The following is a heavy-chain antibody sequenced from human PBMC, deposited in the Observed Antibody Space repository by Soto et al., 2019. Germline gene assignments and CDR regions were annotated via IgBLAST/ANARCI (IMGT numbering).Heavy chain of an antibody. D-gene: IGHD6-13*01. V-gene: IGHV4-30-4*01. CDR2: IYYSGST. Sequence: QVQLQESGPGLVKPSQTLSLTCTVSGGSISSGDYYWSWIRQPPGKGLEWIGYIYYSGSTYYNPSLKSRVTTSVDTSKIQSSRKLSSVTAADTAVYYCARERPDGSRLDPWGQGTLVTVSS. J-gene: IGHJ5*02. CDR1: GGSISSGDYY. CDR3: ARERPDGSRLDP.